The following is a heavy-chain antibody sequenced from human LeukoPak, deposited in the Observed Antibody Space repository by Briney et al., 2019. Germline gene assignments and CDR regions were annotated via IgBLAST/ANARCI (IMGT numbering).Heavy chain of an antibody. V-gene: IGHV5-51*01. CDR1: GYSFSSYW. D-gene: IGHD3-16*01. J-gene: IGHJ6*02. CDR2: IYPGDSDT. CDR3: ARWGSLYYYGTDV. Sequence: GESLKISCKGSGYSFSSYWIAWVRPMPGKGLEWMGIIYPGDSDTRYSPSFQGQVTISADKSISTAYLQWSSLKASDTALYYCARWGSLYYYGTDVWGQGTTVTVSS.